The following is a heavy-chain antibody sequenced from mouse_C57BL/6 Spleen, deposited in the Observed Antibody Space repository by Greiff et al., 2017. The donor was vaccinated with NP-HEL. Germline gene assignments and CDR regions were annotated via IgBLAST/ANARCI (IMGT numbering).Heavy chain of an antibody. J-gene: IGHJ1*03. D-gene: IGHD4-1*01. CDR1: GYAFSSSW. CDR3: ARGTGKTGYCDV. CDR2: IYPGDGDT. Sequence: QVQLQQSGPELVKPGASVKISCKASGYAFSSSWMNWVKQRPGKGLEWIGRIYPGDGDTNYNGKFKGKATLTADKSSSTAYMQLSSLTSEDSAVYFCARGTGKTGYCDVWGTGTTVTVSS. V-gene: IGHV1-82*01.